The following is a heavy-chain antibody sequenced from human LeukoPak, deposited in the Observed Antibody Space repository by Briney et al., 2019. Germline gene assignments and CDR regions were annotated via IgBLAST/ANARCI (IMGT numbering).Heavy chain of an antibody. D-gene: IGHD1-26*01. CDR2: IYYNGRT. V-gene: IGHV4-39*01. CDR1: GDSIRSSGYY. J-gene: IGHJ6*03. CDR3: ARLGLVSYYYYMDV. Sequence: PSETLSLTCTVSGDSIRSSGYYWGWIRQPPGKGLECIGSIYYNGRTYYNPSLKSRVTISVDTSKNQLSLKLTSVIVADTAVYYCARLGLVSYYYYMDVWGKGTTVTVSS.